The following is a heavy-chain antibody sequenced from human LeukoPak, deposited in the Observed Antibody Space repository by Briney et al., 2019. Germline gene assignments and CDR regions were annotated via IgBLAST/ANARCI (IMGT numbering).Heavy chain of an antibody. CDR3: ARDNKVPAAHYYYYMDV. J-gene: IGHJ6*03. Sequence: GGSLRLSCAASGFTVSSNYMNWVRQAPGKGLEWVSMIYSGGNTFYTDSVKGRFIISRDNSKNTLDLQMNSLRAEDTAVYYCARDNKVPAAHYYYYMDVWGKGTTVTVSS. CDR2: IYSGGNT. V-gene: IGHV3-66*01. CDR1: GFTVSSNY. D-gene: IGHD2-2*01.